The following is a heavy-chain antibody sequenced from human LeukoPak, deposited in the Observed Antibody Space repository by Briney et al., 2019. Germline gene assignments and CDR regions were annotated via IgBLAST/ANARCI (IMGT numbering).Heavy chain of an antibody. V-gene: IGHV1-69*05. Sequence: ASVKVSCKASGGTFSSYAISWVRQAPGQGLEWMGGIIAIFGTANYAQKFQGRVTITTDESTSTAYMELSSLRSEDTAVYYCARGGMVGATSDYFDYWGQGTLVTVSS. CDR1: GGTFSSYA. D-gene: IGHD1-26*01. J-gene: IGHJ4*02. CDR2: IIAIFGTA. CDR3: ARGGMVGATSDYFDY.